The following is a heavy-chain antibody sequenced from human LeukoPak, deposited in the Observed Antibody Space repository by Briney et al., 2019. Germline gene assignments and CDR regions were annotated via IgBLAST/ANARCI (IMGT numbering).Heavy chain of an antibody. CDR3: ASPIIGYCTNGVCARRDY. J-gene: IGHJ4*02. Sequence: GGSLRLSCAASGFTFSSYGMHWVRQAPGKGLEWVAVIWYDGSNKYYADSVKGRFTISRDNAKNSLYLQMNSLRAEDTAVYYCASPIIGYCTNGVCARRDYWGQGTLVTVSS. CDR1: GFTFSSYG. CDR2: IWYDGSNK. D-gene: IGHD2-8*01. V-gene: IGHV3-33*03.